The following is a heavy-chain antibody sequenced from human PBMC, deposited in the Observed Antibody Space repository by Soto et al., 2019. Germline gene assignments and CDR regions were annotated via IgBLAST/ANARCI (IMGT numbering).Heavy chain of an antibody. Sequence: QVHLQESGPGLVKPSETQSLTCTVSGGPMNKYYWTWIRQPPGKGLEWIGYVSQTGSTNYNASLKSRLAISLDTSRSQFSLSLTSVTAADTAVYFCARFSPPRKAYDSNPGWFDPWGQGILVAVSS. J-gene: IGHJ5*02. CDR2: VSQTGST. V-gene: IGHV4-59*01. D-gene: IGHD3-22*01. CDR3: ARFSPPRKAYDSNPGWFDP. CDR1: GGPMNKYY.